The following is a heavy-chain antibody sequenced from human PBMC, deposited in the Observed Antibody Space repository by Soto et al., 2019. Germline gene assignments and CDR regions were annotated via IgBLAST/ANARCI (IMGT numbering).Heavy chain of an antibody. V-gene: IGHV3-66*01. J-gene: IGHJ4*02. CDR3: ARMYD. CDR1: GITVSNNY. Sequence: VQLVESGGDLVQPGGSLRLSCAASGITVSNNYMSWVRQAPGKGLEWVSVSGGSTYYADSVKGRFTISRDNSKNTVYLQMRSLRTEDTAVYYCARMYDWGQGTLVTVSS. D-gene: IGHD2-8*01. CDR2: SGGST.